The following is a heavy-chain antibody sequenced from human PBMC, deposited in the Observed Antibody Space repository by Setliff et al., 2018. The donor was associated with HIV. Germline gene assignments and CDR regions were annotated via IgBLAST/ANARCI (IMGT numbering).Heavy chain of an antibody. CDR2: INPNSGAT. CDR1: GYTFSGYY. D-gene: IGHD3-10*01. CDR3: ARGVTFVGGLVVTGLCFDY. V-gene: IGHV1-2*02. Sequence: ASVKVSCKASGYTFSGYYLHWVRRAPGQGLEWMGWINPNSGATNYAQSFQGRVTMTRDTSISTAYMDLSSLTSDDTAVYYCARGVTFVGGLVVTGLCFDYWGQGALVTVSS. J-gene: IGHJ4*02.